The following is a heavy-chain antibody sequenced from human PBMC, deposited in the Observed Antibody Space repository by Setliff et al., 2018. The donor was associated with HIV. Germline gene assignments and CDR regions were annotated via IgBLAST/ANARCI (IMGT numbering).Heavy chain of an antibody. CDR1: GGSINSRDYS. V-gene: IGHV4-39*07. D-gene: IGHD6-25*01. CDR3: AGTSGSGDAFDI. CDR2: LPHSGVT. J-gene: IGHJ3*02. Sequence: PSETLSLTCTVSGGSINSRDYSWGWIRQPPGKGLEWIVSLPHSGVTYYNPSLRSRVTTSVDTSKNQFSLKLSSVTAADTAVYYCAGTSGSGDAFDIWGQGTMVTVSS.